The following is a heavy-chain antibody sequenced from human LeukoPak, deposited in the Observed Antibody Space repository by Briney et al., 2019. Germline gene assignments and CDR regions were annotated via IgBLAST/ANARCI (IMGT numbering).Heavy chain of an antibody. D-gene: IGHD6-19*01. CDR3: ARSHSDWYVNTAGH. V-gene: IGHV7-4-1*02. Sequence: GASVKVSCKASGYTFTSYAINWVRQAPGRGLEWMGWINTNTGNPTYAQGFTGRFVFSLDTSVSTAYLQISSLKAEDTAVYYCARSHSDWYVNTAGHWGQGTLVTVSS. CDR1: GYTFTSYA. CDR2: INTNTGNP. J-gene: IGHJ4*02.